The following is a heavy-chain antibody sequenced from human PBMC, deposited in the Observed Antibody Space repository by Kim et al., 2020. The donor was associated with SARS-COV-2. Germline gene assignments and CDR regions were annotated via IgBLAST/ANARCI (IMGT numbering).Heavy chain of an antibody. D-gene: IGHD6-13*01. CDR3: AKAGIAASFLDY. Sequence: GGSLRLSCAASGFTFDDYTMHWVRQAPGKGLEWVSLISWDGGSTYYADSVKGRFTISRDNSKNSLYLQMNSLRTEDTALYYCAKAGIAASFLDYWGQGTLVTVSS. V-gene: IGHV3-43*01. J-gene: IGHJ4*02. CDR2: ISWDGGST. CDR1: GFTFDDYT.